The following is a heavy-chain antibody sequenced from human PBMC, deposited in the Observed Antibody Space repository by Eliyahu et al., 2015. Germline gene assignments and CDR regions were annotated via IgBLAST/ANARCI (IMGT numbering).Heavy chain of an antibody. CDR2: ISSSSSYI. D-gene: IGHD5-12*01. CDR3: ARALFSGYDSDHYYYYYGMDV. J-gene: IGHJ6*02. CDR1: GFTFSXYX. V-gene: IGHV3-21*01. Sequence: EVQLVESGGGLVKPGGSLRLSCAAXGFTFSXYXXXWXRQAPGKGLEWVSSISSSSSYIYYADSVKGRFTISRDNAKNSLYLQMNSLRAEDTAVYYCARALFSGYDSDHYYYYYGMDVWGQGTTVTVSS.